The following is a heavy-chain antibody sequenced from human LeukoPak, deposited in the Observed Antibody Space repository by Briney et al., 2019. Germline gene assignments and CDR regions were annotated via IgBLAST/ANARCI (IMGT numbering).Heavy chain of an antibody. CDR3: ASAQPKDIVVVVAATHHYYYGMDV. CDR1: GYTLTELS. V-gene: IGHV1-24*01. Sequence: ASVKVSCKVSGYTLTELSMHWVRQAPGKGLEWMGGFDPEDGETIYAQKFQGRVTMTEDTSTDTAYMELSSLRSEDTAVYYCASAQPKDIVVVVAATHHYYYGMDVWGQGTTVTVSS. CDR2: FDPEDGET. J-gene: IGHJ6*02. D-gene: IGHD2-15*01.